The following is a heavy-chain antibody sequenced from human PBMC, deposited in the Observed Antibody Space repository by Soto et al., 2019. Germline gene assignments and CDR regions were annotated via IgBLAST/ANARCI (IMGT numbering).Heavy chain of an antibody. D-gene: IGHD6-13*01. CDR1: GGTFSSYA. CDR3: ATGRRPAESSRPSHVDQAYYYYYYGIDV. CDR2: IIPIFGTA. V-gene: IGHV1-69*01. Sequence: QVPLVQSGAEVKKPGSSVKVSCKASGGTFSSYAISWVRQAPGQGLEWMGGIIPIFGTANYAQKFQGRVTITADESTSNAYTELSSVSSENTGVYYCATGRRPAESSRPSHVDQAYYYYYYGIDVWGQGATVTVSS. J-gene: IGHJ6*02.